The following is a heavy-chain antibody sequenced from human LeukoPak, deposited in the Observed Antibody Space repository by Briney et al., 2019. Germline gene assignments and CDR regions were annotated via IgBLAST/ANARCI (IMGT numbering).Heavy chain of an antibody. CDR3: ARRIAAGWFDP. CDR2: IYNSGSA. J-gene: IGHJ5*02. V-gene: IGHV4-59*01. D-gene: IGHD6-6*01. CDR1: GASINSYY. Sequence: SETLSLTCTVSGASINSYYWYWVRQPPGKGLEWIGYIYNSGSANYNPSLKSRITISVDTSKTQFSLKLSSVTAADTAVYYCARRIAAGWFDPWGQGTLVTVSS.